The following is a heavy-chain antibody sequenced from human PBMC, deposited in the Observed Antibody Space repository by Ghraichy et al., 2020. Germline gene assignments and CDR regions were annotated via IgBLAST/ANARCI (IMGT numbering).Heavy chain of an antibody. V-gene: IGHV3-23*01. J-gene: IGHJ3*01. CDR3: AKEGGSVGEGALDV. Sequence: GGSLRLSCAVSEFTFGGYPMNWVRQAPGKGLEWVSTLGADGRSTFYADSVKGRFTISRDKSKRTMYLQMTSLRADDTAVYYCAKEGGSVGEGALDVWGQGTKVTDSS. D-gene: IGHD1-26*01. CDR1: EFTFGGYP. CDR2: LGADGRST.